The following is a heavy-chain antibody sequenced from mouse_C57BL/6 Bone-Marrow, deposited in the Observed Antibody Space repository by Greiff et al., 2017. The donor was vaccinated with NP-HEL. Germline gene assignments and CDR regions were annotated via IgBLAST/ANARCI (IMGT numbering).Heavy chain of an antibody. V-gene: IGHV5-15*04. CDR3: ARRLLRYPWYFDV. D-gene: IGHD1-1*01. J-gene: IGHJ1*03. CDR2: ISNLAYSI. CDR1: GFTFSDYG. Sequence: EVMLVESGGGLVQPGGSLKLSCAASGFTFSDYGMAWVRQAPRKGPEWVAFISNLAYSIYYADTVTGRFTISRENAKNTLYLEMSSLRSEDTAMYYCARRLLRYPWYFDVWGTGTTVTVSS.